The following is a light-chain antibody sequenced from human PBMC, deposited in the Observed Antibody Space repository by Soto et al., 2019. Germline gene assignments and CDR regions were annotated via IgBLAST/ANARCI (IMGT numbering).Light chain of an antibody. CDR1: QSISTW. CDR3: QQYTSDSRT. J-gene: IGKJ1*01. CDR2: DAS. V-gene: IGKV1-5*01. Sequence: DIQMTQSPSTLSASVGDRVTITCRASQSISTWLAWYQQKPGNAPKLLIFDASNLESGVPSRFSGSGSGTEFTLTIDSMQPDDFATYYCQQYTSDSRTFGQGTYLDIK.